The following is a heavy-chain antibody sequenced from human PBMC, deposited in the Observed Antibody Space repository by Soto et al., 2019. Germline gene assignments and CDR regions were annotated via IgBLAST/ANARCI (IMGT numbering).Heavy chain of an antibody. CDR2: IIPILGIA. CDR3: ARDDMEFYYGMDV. CDR1: GGTFSSYT. D-gene: IGHD1-1*01. J-gene: IGHJ6*02. V-gene: IGHV1-69*08. Sequence: QVQLVQSGAEVKKPGSSVKVSCKASGGTFSSYTISWVRQAPGQGLEWMGRIIPILGIANYAQKFQGRVTITADKSTSTAYMELSSLRSEDTAAYYCARDDMEFYYGMDVWGQGTTVTVSS.